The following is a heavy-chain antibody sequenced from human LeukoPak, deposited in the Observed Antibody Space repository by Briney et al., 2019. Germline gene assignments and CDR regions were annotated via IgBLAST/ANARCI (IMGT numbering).Heavy chain of an antibody. CDR1: GFTFSSYE. V-gene: IGHV3-48*03. D-gene: IGHD5-24*01. CDR3: VRTRDGPFDY. CDR2: ISNSGSSI. J-gene: IGHJ4*02. Sequence: PGGSLRLSCAASGFTFSSYEMNWVRQAPGKGLEWLSHISNSGSSIQYADSVKGRFTISRDNAKNSLYLQMNSLRAEDTAVYYCVRTRDGPFDYWGQGTLVTVSS.